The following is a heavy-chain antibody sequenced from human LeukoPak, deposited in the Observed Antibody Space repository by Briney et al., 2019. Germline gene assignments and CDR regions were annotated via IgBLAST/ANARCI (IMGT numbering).Heavy chain of an antibody. V-gene: IGHV1-2*02. J-gene: IGHJ2*01. CDR2: INPNSGGT. CDR1: GYTFTGYY. Sequence: ASMKVSCKASGYTFTGYYMHWVRQAPGQGLEWMGWINPNSGGTNYAQKFQGRVTMTRDTSISTAYLELSRLTSDDTAVYYCARDPAYGDYPNWYFDLWGRGTLVTVSS. D-gene: IGHD4-17*01. CDR3: ARDPAYGDYPNWYFDL.